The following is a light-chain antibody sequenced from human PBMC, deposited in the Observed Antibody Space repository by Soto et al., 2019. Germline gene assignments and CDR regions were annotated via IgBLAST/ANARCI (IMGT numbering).Light chain of an antibody. J-gene: IGKJ4*01. V-gene: IGKV1-9*01. Sequence: IQLTQSPSSLSASVGDRVTITCRASQGISSYLAWYQQKPGKAPKLLISGASALQSGVPSRFSGSGSGTDFTLTISRLEPEDFAVYYCQQFASYPLTFGGGTKVDIK. CDR3: QQFASYPLT. CDR2: GAS. CDR1: QGISSY.